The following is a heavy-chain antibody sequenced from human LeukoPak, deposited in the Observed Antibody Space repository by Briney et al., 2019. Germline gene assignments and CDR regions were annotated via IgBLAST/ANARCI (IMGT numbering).Heavy chain of an antibody. Sequence: SQTLSLTCTVSGGSISSGSYYWSWIRQPAGKGLEWIGRIYTSGSTNYNPSLKSRVTISVDTSKNQFSLKLSSVTAADTAVYYCARDQSGYSSSWYPAFDIWGQGTMVTVSS. J-gene: IGHJ3*02. D-gene: IGHD6-13*01. CDR2: IYTSGST. V-gene: IGHV4-61*02. CDR3: ARDQSGYSSSWYPAFDI. CDR1: GGSISSGSYY.